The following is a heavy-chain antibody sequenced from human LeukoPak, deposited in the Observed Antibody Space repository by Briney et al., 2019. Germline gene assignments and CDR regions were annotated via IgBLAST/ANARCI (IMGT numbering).Heavy chain of an antibody. CDR3: ARVVAERPHFYIVATHYYYYYGMDV. CDR1: GYTFTSYD. V-gene: IGHV1-8*03. D-gene: IGHD5-12*01. Sequence: ASVKVSCKASGYTFTSYDINWVRQATGQGLEWMGWMNPNSGNTGYAQKFQGRVTITRNTSISTAYMELSSLRSEDTAVYYCARVVAERPHFYIVATHYYYYYGMDVWGQGTTVTASS. J-gene: IGHJ6*02. CDR2: MNPNSGNT.